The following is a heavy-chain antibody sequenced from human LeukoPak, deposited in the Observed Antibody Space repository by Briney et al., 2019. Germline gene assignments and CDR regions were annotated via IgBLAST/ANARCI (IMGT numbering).Heavy chain of an antibody. D-gene: IGHD6-13*01. CDR3: ARDGIAAAGQYYCYGMDV. Sequence: GGSLRLSCAASGFTFDDYGMSWVRQAPGKGLEWVSGINWNGGSTGYADSVKGRFTISRDNSKNTLYLQMNSLRAEDTAVYYCARDGIAAAGQYYCYGMDVWGQGTTVTVSS. V-gene: IGHV3-20*04. CDR1: GFTFDDYG. CDR2: INWNGGST. J-gene: IGHJ6*02.